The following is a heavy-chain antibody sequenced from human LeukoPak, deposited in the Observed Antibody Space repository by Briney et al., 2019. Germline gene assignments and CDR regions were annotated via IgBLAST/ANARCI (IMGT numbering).Heavy chain of an antibody. CDR3: ATLGFSSGYYYYFDH. J-gene: IGHJ4*02. Sequence: SETLSLTCAVYGGSFSGYYWSWIRQPPGKGLEWIGEINHSGSTNYNPSLKSRVTISADTSKNQFSLKLSSVTAADTAVYYCATLGFSSGYYYYFDHWGQGTLVTVSS. CDR2: INHSGST. D-gene: IGHD3-22*01. V-gene: IGHV4-34*01. CDR1: GGSFSGYY.